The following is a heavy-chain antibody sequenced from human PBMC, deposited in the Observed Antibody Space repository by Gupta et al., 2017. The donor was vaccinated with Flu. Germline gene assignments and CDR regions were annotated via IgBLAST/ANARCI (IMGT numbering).Heavy chain of an antibody. CDR1: GASISSGSYY. D-gene: IGHD3-22*01. J-gene: IGHJ5*02. CDR3: ARGYYYDSSVLDP. Sequence: QVQLQESGPGLVKPSQTLPLTCTVSGASISSGSYYWSWIRQPAGKGLEWIGRIYTSGSTNYNPSLKRRVTISVDTSKNQFSLKLSSVTAADTAVYYCARGYYYDSSVLDPWGQGTLVTVSS. CDR2: IYTSGST. V-gene: IGHV4-61*02.